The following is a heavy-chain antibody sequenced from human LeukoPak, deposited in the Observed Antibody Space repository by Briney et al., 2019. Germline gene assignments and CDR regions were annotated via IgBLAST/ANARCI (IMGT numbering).Heavy chain of an antibody. D-gene: IGHD6-13*01. CDR1: GFTFDDYG. CDR2: INWNGGST. CDR3: ARSAGGAAAGDLDY. V-gene: IGHV3-20*04. Sequence: GGSLRLSCAASGFTFDDYGMSWVRKAPGKGLEWVSGINWNGGSTSYADSVKGRFTISRDNAKNSLYLQMTSLRDEETALYYCARSAGGAAAGDLDYWGQGTLVTVS. J-gene: IGHJ4*02.